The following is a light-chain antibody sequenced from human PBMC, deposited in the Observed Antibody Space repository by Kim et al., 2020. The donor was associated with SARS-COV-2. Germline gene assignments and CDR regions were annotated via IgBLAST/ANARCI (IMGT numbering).Light chain of an antibody. CDR2: DAS. CDR3: QQHNRWPRT. CDR1: QSVDNE. J-gene: IGKJ5*01. Sequence: EIVLTQSPVTLSLSPGERATLSCRASQSVDNELAWYLQKPGQAPRLLIYDASNRATGIPARFSASGSGTDFTLTISRLEPEDFAVYYCQQHNRWPRTFGQGTRLEIK. V-gene: IGKV3-11*01.